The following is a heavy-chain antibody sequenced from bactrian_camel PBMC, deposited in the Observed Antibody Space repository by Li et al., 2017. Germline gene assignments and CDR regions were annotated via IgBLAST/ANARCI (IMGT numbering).Heavy chain of an antibody. CDR1: KSTYIRPC. CDR2: IDADGRI. CDR3: AARGLGADCSGPRRSSAEYVY. Sequence: HVQLVESGGGSAQAGGSLNISCASVKSTYIRPCMGWFRQSPGMQREGVAAIDADGRISYSDSVKGQFTISQGNAENTLYLQMNSLKSEDTAMYFCAARGLGADCSGPRRSSAEYVYWGQGTQVTVS. D-gene: IGHD3*01. V-gene: IGHV3S1*01. J-gene: IGHJ4*01.